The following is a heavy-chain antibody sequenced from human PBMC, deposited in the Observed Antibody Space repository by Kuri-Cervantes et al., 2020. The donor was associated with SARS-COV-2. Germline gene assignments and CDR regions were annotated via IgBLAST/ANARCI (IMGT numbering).Heavy chain of an antibody. CDR3: ARYPDHKQANWGSEADWYFDL. J-gene: IGHJ2*01. D-gene: IGHD7-27*01. CDR1: GDSFSSYS. Sequence: SVKVSCKASGDSFSSYSFNWVRQAPGQGLEWMGGIIPMFGTADYAQKFQGRVTITADESTSTAYMELSSLRSEDTAVYYCARYPDHKQANWGSEADWYFDLWGRGTLVTVSS. V-gene: IGHV1-69*13. CDR2: IIPMFGTA.